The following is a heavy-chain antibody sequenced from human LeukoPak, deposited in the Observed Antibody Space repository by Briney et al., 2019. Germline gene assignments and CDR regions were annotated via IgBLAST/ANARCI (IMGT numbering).Heavy chain of an antibody. CDR2: ISSSGSTK. CDR1: GFTFSSYE. V-gene: IGHV3-48*03. Sequence: GGSLRLSCAASGFTFSSYEMNWVRQAPGKGLEWVSYISSSGSTKYYADSVKGRFTISRDNTKNSLYLQMNSLRAEDTAVYYCARCGRRNWLDPWGQGTLVTVSS. CDR3: ARCGRRNWLDP. J-gene: IGHJ5*02.